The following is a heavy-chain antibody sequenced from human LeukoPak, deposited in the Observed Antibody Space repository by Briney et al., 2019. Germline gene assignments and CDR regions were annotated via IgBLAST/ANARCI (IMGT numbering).Heavy chain of an antibody. CDR1: GFTFSSHW. J-gene: IGHJ4*02. Sequence: GRSLRLSCAASGFTFSSHWRHWVRQAPGKGLVWVSRINSDGSITSYADSVKGRFTISRDNAKDTLYLQMNSLRAEDAAVYYCASPMWDTAIHDYWGQGTLVTVSS. D-gene: IGHD5-18*01. CDR3: ASPMWDTAIHDY. CDR2: INSDGSIT. V-gene: IGHV3-74*01.